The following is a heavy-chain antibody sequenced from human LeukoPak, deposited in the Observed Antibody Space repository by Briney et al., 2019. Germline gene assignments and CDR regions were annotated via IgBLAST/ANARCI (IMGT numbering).Heavy chain of an antibody. D-gene: IGHD2-2*01. CDR1: GGSISSYY. Sequence: SETLSLTCTVSGGSISSYYWSWIRQPPGKGLEWIGYIYYSGSTNYDPSPKSRVTISVDTSKNQFSLKLSSVTAADTAVYYCARHRREYQLLNWFDPWGQGTLVTVSS. V-gene: IGHV4-59*01. CDR3: ARHRREYQLLNWFDP. J-gene: IGHJ5*02. CDR2: IYYSGST.